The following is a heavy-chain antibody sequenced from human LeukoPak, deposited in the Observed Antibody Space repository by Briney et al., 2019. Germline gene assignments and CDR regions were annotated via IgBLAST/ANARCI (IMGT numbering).Heavy chain of an antibody. CDR2: ISSSSSYI. CDR1: GFTFSSYS. J-gene: IGHJ4*02. V-gene: IGHV3-21*01. D-gene: IGHD6-13*01. CDR3: ARESSSSWSSNFDY. Sequence: PGGSLRLPCAASGFTFSSYSMNWVRQAPGKGLEWVSSISSSSSYIYYADSVKGRFTISRDNAKNSLYLQMNSLRAEDTAVYYCARESSSSWSSNFDYWGQGTLVTVSS.